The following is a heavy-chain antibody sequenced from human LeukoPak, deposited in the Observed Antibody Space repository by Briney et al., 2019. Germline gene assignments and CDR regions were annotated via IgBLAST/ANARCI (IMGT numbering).Heavy chain of an antibody. D-gene: IGHD2-2*01. CDR1: GVTVSTNY. J-gene: IGHJ3*02. CDR3: TREEVVVLDALDI. CDR2: IVGSSST. V-gene: IGHV3-69-1*02. Sequence: GASLRLFCAASGVTVSTNYMTGGRQAPWDGLDVFSSIVGSSSTYYADSLKGRFTISRDNAKNSLYLQMNSLRAEDTAVYYCTREEVVVLDALDIWGQGTMVTVSS.